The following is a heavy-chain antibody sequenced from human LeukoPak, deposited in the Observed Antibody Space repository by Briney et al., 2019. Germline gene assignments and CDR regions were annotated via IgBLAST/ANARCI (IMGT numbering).Heavy chain of an antibody. V-gene: IGHV4-34*01. CDR3: ASSAAEIRGDAFDI. D-gene: IGHD2-2*01. CDR2: INHSGST. J-gene: IGHJ3*02. Sequence: SETLSLTCAVYGGSFSGYYWSWIRQPPGKGLEWIGEINHSGSTNYNPSLKSRVTISVDTSKNQFSLKLSSVTAADTAVYYCASSAAEIRGDAFDIWGQGTMVTVSS. CDR1: GGSFSGYY.